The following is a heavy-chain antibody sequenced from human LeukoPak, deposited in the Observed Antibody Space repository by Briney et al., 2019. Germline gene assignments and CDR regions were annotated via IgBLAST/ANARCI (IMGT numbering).Heavy chain of an antibody. CDR1: GFTFDDYA. CDR3: AKGRVHITIRYYYYYGMDV. D-gene: IGHD3-3*01. V-gene: IGHV3-43*02. J-gene: IGHJ6*02. Sequence: PGGSLRLSCAASGFTFDDYAMFWVRHSPGKGLQWVSLITGDGGGTYYADSVKGRFIISRDNSKNSLYLQMNSLRTEDTALYYCAKGRVHITIRYYYYYGMDVWGQGTTVTVSS. CDR2: ITGDGGGT.